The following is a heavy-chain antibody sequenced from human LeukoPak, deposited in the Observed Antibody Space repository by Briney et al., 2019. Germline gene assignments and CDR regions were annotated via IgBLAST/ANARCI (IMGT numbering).Heavy chain of an antibody. CDR2: ISYDGNKR. J-gene: IGHJ4*02. Sequence: GGSLRLSCAASGFTFCDYTIHWVRQAPGKGLEWVAVISYDGNKRYYADSVKGRFLISRDTSKNTLYLQLNSLRPEDTAVYYCARSTYFYDSSGYYRGDYFDSWGQGTLVTVSS. V-gene: IGHV3-30*04. D-gene: IGHD3-22*01. CDR3: ARSTYFYDSSGYYRGDYFDS. CDR1: GFTFCDYT.